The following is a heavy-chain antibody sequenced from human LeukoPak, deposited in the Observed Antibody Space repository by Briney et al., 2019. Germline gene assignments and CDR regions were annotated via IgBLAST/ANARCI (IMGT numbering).Heavy chain of an antibody. CDR1: GFTFSSYA. CDR2: ISYDGSNK. D-gene: IGHD6-13*01. V-gene: IGHV3-30-3*01. CDR3: ARARVAAAGGDY. J-gene: IGHJ4*02. Sequence: GGSLRLSCAASGFTFSSYAMHWVRQAPGKGLEWVAVISYDGSNKYYADSVKGRFTISRDNAKNSLYLQMNSLRAEDTAVYYCARARVAAAGGDYWGQGTLVTVSS.